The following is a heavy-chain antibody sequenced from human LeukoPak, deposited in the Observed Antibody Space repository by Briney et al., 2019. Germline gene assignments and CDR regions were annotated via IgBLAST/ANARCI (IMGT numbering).Heavy chain of an antibody. CDR3: AREASHPLTYYDFWSGYPEGMDV. J-gene: IGHJ6*02. D-gene: IGHD3-3*01. Sequence: SETLSLTCTVSGGSISSYYWSWIRQPAGKGLEWIGRIYTSGSTNYNPSLKSRVTMSVVTSKNQFSLKLSSVTAADTAVYYCAREASHPLTYYDFWSGYPEGMDVWGQGTTVTVSS. CDR1: GGSISSYY. V-gene: IGHV4-4*07. CDR2: IYTSGST.